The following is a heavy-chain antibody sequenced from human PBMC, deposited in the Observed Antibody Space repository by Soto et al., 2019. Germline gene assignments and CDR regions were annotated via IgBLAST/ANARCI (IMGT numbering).Heavy chain of an antibody. CDR1: GGTFSSYA. CDR2: IIPIFGTA. CDR3: ASVFISITMIEFPDAFDI. J-gene: IGHJ3*02. D-gene: IGHD3-22*01. Sequence: SVKVSCKASGGTFSSYAISWVRQAPGQGLEWMGGIIPIFGTANYAQKFQGRVTITADESTSTAYMELSSLRSEDTAVYYCASVFISITMIEFPDAFDIWGQGAMVTVSS. V-gene: IGHV1-69*13.